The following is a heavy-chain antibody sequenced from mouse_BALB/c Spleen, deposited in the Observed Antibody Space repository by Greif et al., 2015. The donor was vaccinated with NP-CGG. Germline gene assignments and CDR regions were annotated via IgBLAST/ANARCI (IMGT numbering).Heavy chain of an antibody. V-gene: IGHV5-6*01. J-gene: IGHJ3*01. CDR2: ISSGGSYT. Sequence: DVHLVESGGDLVKPGGSLKLSCAASGFTFSSYGMSWVRQTPDKRLEWVATISSGGSYTYYPDSVEGRFTISRDNAKNTLYLQMSSLKSEDTAMYYCARRGYDEGTWFAYWGQGTLVTVSA. CDR1: GFTFSSYG. D-gene: IGHD2-2*01. CDR3: ARRGYDEGTWFAY.